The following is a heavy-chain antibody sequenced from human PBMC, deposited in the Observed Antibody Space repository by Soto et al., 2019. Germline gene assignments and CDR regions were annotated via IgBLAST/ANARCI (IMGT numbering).Heavy chain of an antibody. V-gene: IGHV1-18*01. Sequence: ASVKVSCKASGYTFTSYGISWVRQAPGQGLEWMGWISAYNGNTNYAQKLQGRVTMTTDTSTSTAYMELRSLRSDDTAVYYCARGGRYYDILTGCYRRYYYGMDVWGQGTTVTVS. CDR1: GYTFTSYG. CDR3: ARGGRYYDILTGCYRRYYYGMDV. CDR2: ISAYNGNT. J-gene: IGHJ6*01. D-gene: IGHD3-9*01.